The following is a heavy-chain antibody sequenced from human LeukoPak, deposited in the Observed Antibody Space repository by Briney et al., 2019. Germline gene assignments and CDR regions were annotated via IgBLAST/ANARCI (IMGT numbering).Heavy chain of an antibody. J-gene: IGHJ4*02. CDR2: INHSGST. V-gene: IGHV4-34*01. CDR1: GGSFSGYY. D-gene: IGHD2-21*01. Sequence: SKTLSLTCAVYGGSFSGYYWSWIRQPPGKGLEWIGEINHSGSTNYNPSLKSRVTISVDTSKNQFSLKLSSVTAADTAVYYCARPLTLYCGGDCYSGFDYWGQGTLVTVSS. CDR3: ARPLTLYCGGDCYSGFDY.